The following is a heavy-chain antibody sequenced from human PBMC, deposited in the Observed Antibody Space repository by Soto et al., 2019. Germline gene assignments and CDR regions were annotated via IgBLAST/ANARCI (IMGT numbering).Heavy chain of an antibody. J-gene: IGHJ4*02. V-gene: IGHV3-74*01. CDR1: GFTFSTYW. D-gene: IGHD6-19*01. CDR2: INSDASHT. CDR3: AKRVSESGWYIMDY. Sequence: GGCLRLSCVGSGFTFSTYWLHWIRQVPWKGLEWGSRINSDASHTYYADCVQVRFNISRDNSKKTVYLQMNSLRAEDTAVYYCAKRVSESGWYIMDYWGQGTLVTVSS.